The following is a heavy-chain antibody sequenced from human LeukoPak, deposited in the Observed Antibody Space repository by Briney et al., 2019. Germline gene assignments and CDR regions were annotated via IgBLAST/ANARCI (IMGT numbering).Heavy chain of an antibody. CDR3: AKDISGWYGSFAFDI. J-gene: IGHJ3*02. D-gene: IGHD6-19*01. V-gene: IGHV3-23*01. CDR2: ISGSGGST. Sequence: GGSLRLSCAASGFTFSSYAMSWVRQAPGKGLEWVSAISGSGGSTYYADSVKGRFTISRDNSKNTPYLQMNSLRAEDTAVYYCAKDISGWYGSFAFDIWGQGTMVTVSS. CDR1: GFTFSSYA.